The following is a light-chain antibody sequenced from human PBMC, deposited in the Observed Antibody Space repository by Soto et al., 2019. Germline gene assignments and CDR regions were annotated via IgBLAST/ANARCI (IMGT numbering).Light chain of an antibody. CDR2: DAS. V-gene: IGKV1-5*01. CDR1: QSISSW. J-gene: IGKJ1*01. CDR3: QQYNSYWT. Sequence: DIQMTQSPSTLSASVGDRVTITCRASQSISSWLAWYQQKPGKAPKLLIYDASSLESGVPSRFSGSGSGTKFTFTFSSLQPDDFATYYGQQYNSYWTFGQGTKV.